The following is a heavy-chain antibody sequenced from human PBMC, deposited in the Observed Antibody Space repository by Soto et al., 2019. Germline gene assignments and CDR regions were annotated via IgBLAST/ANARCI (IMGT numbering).Heavy chain of an antibody. J-gene: IGHJ5*02. D-gene: IGHD3-10*01. CDR2: IYYSGST. CDR3: ARDVGRATSGPNWFDP. V-gene: IGHV4-31*03. Sequence: PSETLSLTCTVSGGSISSGGYYWSWIRQHPGKGLEWIGYIYYSGSTYYNPSLKSRVTISVDTSKNQFSLKLSSVTAADTAVYYCARDVGRATSGPNWFDPWGQGTLVTVSS. CDR1: GGSISSGGYY.